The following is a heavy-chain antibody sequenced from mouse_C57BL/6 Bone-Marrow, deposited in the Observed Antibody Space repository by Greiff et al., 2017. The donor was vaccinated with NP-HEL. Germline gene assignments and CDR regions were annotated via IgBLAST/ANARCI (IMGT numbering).Heavy chain of an antibody. V-gene: IGHV1-50*01. CDR1: GYTFTSYW. D-gene: IGHD2-12*01. CDR3: APLPQGYYYAMDY. CDR2: IDPSDSYT. J-gene: IGHJ4*01. Sequence: VQLQQPGAELVKPGASVKLSCKASGYTFTSYWMQWVKQRPGQGLEWIGEIDPSDSYTNYNQKFKGKATLTVDTSSSTAYMQLSSLTSEDSAVYYCAPLPQGYYYAMDYWGQGTSVTVSS.